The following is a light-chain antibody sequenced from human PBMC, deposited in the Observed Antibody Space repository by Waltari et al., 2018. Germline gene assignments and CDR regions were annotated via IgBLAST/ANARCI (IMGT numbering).Light chain of an antibody. CDR3: MQVLQTPFT. V-gene: IGKV2-28*01. Sequence: DIVMTQSPLSLPVTPGEPASISCRSSQSLLHSNGYNYFNWYLQKPGQSPQLLIYLGSDRASGVPDRFSGSGSGTDFTLEISRVEADDVGVYYCMQVLQTPFTFGPGTTVDSK. J-gene: IGKJ3*01. CDR1: QSLLHSNGYNY. CDR2: LGS.